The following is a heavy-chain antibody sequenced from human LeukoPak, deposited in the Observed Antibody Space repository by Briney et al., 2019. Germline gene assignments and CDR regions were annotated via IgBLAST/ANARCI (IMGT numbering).Heavy chain of an antibody. CDR2: IYYNGST. D-gene: IGHD2-15*01. Sequence: SETLSLTCTVSGGSISSYYWSWIRQPPGKGLGWIGSIYYNGSTNYNPSLKSRVTISVDTSKNQFSLKLSSVTAADTAVYYCARRTTWWSLDYWGQGTLVTVSS. CDR3: ARRTTWWSLDY. J-gene: IGHJ4*02. V-gene: IGHV4-59*08. CDR1: GGSISSYY.